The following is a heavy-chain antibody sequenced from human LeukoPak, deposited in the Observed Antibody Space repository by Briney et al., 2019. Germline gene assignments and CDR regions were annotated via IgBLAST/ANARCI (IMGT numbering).Heavy chain of an antibody. V-gene: IGHV3-23*01. CDR2: XNDSXGNT. J-gene: IGHJ4*02. CDR3: AKRSDYGGNWNYFDY. D-gene: IGHD4-23*01. CDR1: GXXXXXXG. Sequence: GGSLRLSCAAXGXXXXXXGXXXXXXAXXXXLXXVXXXNDSXGNTYYXDSVKGRFTVSRDNSRNTLYLQMNSLRAEDTAVYFCAKRSDYGGNWNYFDYWGQGTLVTVSS.